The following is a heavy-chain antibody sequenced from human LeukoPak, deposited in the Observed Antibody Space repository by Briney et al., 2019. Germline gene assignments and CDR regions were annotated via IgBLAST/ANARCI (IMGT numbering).Heavy chain of an antibody. J-gene: IGHJ6*03. Sequence: GGSLRLSCAASGFTFSSSAMSWVRQAPGKGLEWVSGISGSGGSTYYADSVKGRFTISRDNSKNTLYLQMNSLRADDTAVYYCAKCAVRSQWRGRHYHYMDVWGKGTTVTTSS. D-gene: IGHD6-19*01. CDR3: AKCAVRSQWRGRHYHYMDV. CDR2: ISGSGGST. CDR1: GFTFSSSA. V-gene: IGHV3-23*01.